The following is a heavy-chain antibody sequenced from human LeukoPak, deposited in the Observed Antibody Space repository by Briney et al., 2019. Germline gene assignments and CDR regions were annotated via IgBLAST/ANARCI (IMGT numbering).Heavy chain of an antibody. CDR3: AKEGGAVACLDY. CDR1: GFTFSSYG. CDR2: ISYDGSNK. Sequence: GRSLRLSCAASGFTFSSYGMHWVRQAPGKGLEWVAVISYDGSNKYYADSVKGRFTISRDNSKNTLYLQMNSLRAEDTAVYYCAKEGGAVACLDYWGQGTPVTVSS. V-gene: IGHV3-30*18. D-gene: IGHD6-19*01. J-gene: IGHJ4*02.